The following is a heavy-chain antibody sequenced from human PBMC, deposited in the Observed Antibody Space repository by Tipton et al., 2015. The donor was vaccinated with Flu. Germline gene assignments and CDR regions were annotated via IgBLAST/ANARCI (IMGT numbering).Heavy chain of an antibody. CDR3: ARDPSLGMPDYFDY. Sequence: LRLSCAASGFTVSSNYMSWVRQAPGKGLEWIGYIYNSEYTKYNPSLKSRVTISVDTSKKQFSLQLRSVTAADTAVYYCARDPSLGMPDYFDYWGQGTLVTASS. CDR1: GFTVSSNY. CDR2: IYNSEYT. D-gene: IGHD2-2*01. V-gene: IGHV4-59*02. J-gene: IGHJ4*02.